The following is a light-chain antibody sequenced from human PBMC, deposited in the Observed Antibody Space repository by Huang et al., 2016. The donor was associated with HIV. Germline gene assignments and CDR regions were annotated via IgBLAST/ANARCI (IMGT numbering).Light chain of an antibody. CDR3: QQFDNFLLT. CDR1: QDISSA. V-gene: IGKV1D-13*01. J-gene: IGKJ4*01. Sequence: AIQLTQSPSSLSASVGDRVTITCRASQDISSALAWYQQKPGKAPKLLIYDASPLESGVPSRFSGSGSGTDFTLTISSLQPEDFATYYCQQFDNFLLTFGGGTKVEIE. CDR2: DAS.